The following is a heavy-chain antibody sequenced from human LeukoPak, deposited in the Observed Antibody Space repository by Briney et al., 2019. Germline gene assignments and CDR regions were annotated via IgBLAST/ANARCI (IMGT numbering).Heavy chain of an antibody. V-gene: IGHV1-69*05. J-gene: IGHJ5*02. CDR1: GGTFSSYA. CDR2: IIPIFGTA. Sequence: SVKVSCKASGGTFSSYAISWVRQAPGQGLEWMGRIIPIFGTANYAQKFQGRVTIITYGSTSTTYMELSSLRSEDTAVYYCARDGPYCTNGVCHWVLRWLDPWGQGNLVTVSS. CDR3: ARDGPYCTNGVCHWVLRWLDP. D-gene: IGHD2-8*01.